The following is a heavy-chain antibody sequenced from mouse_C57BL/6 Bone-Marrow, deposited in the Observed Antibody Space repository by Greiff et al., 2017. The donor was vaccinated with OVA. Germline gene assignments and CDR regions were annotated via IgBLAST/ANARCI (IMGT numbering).Heavy chain of an antibody. Sequence: VQLQQPGAELVRPGSSVKLSCKASGYTFTSYWMHWVKQRPIQGLEWIGNIDPSDSETHYNQKFKDKATLTVDKSSSTAYMQLSSLTSKDSAVYYCAREATAQATDYAMDYWGQGTSVTVSS. CDR2: IDPSDSET. CDR1: GYTFTSYW. D-gene: IGHD3-2*02. CDR3: AREATAQATDYAMDY. J-gene: IGHJ4*01. V-gene: IGHV1-52*01.